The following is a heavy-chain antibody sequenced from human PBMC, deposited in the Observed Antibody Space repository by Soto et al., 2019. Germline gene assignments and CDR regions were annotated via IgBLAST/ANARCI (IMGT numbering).Heavy chain of an antibody. CDR2: IIPIFGTA. Sequence: SVKVSCKASGGTFSSYAISWVRQAPGQGREWMGGIIPIFGTANYAQKSQGRGTITADESTSTAYMELSSRRSEDTALYYCAREMNVDTAMVVVGHFDYWGQGTLVHVSS. V-gene: IGHV1-69*13. CDR3: AREMNVDTAMVVVGHFDY. D-gene: IGHD5-18*01. CDR1: GGTFSSYA. J-gene: IGHJ4*02.